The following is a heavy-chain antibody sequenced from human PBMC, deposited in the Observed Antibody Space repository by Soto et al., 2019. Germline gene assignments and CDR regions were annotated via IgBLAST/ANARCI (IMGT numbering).Heavy chain of an antibody. CDR1: GYTFTSYG. D-gene: IGHD3-22*01. CDR3: ARWDYYDSSGSAFDI. CDR2: ISAYNGNT. Sequence: GASVKVSCKASGYTFTSYGISWVRQAPGQGLEWMGWISAYNGNTNYAQKLQGRVTMTTDTSTSTAYMELRSLRSDDTAVYYCARWDYYDSSGSAFDIWGQGTMVTVSS. J-gene: IGHJ3*02. V-gene: IGHV1-18*04.